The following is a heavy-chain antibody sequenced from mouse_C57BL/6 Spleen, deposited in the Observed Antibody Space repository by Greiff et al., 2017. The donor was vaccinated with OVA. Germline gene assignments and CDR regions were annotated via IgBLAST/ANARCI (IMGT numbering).Heavy chain of an antibody. D-gene: IGHD2-4*01. V-gene: IGHV1-64*01. CDR2: IHPNSGST. CDR3: ARKIGYDYPMDY. Sequence: QVQLQQPGAELVKPGASVKLFCKASGYTFTSYWMHWVKQRPGQGLEWIGMIHPNSGSTNYNEKFKSKATLTVDKSSSTAYMQLSSLTSEDSAVYYCARKIGYDYPMDYWGQGTSVTVSS. CDR1: GYTFTSYW. J-gene: IGHJ4*01.